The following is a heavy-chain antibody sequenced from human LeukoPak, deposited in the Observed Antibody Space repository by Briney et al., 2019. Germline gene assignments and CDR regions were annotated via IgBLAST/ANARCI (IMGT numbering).Heavy chain of an antibody. D-gene: IGHD2-15*01. V-gene: IGHV1-24*01. J-gene: IGHJ4*02. CDR3: ATYVVGAAFDY. Sequence: ASVKVSCKASGGTFSSYAISWVRQAPGKGLEWMGGFDPEDGETIYAQKFQGRVTMTEDTSTDTAYMELSSLRSEDTAVYYCATYVVGAAFDYWGQGTLVTVSS. CDR1: GGTFSSYA. CDR2: FDPEDGET.